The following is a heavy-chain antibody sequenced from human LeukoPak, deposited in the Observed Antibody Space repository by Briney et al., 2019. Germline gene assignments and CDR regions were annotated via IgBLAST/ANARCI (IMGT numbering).Heavy chain of an antibody. D-gene: IGHD5/OR15-5a*01. CDR3: AQHMSRASHPFDY. V-gene: IGHV3-23*01. J-gene: IGHJ4*02. Sequence: GGSLRLSCVASRLIFSNYVMSWVRQAPGKGLEWVSTVGVSGDTTYYADSVKGRFTIPRDNSKTTLYLQMNSLSVEDTAVYYCAQHMSRASHPFDYWGQGTLVTVSS. CDR2: VGVSGDTT. CDR1: RLIFSNYV.